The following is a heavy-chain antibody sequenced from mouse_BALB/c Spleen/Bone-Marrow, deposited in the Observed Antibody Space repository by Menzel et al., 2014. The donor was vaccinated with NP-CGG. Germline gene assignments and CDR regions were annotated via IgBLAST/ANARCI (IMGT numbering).Heavy chain of an antibody. CDR2: INPYHGDT. D-gene: IGHD2-1*01. CDR1: GYSFTGYF. V-gene: IGHV1-37*01. Sequence: EVQLQQSGPELVKPGASVKISCKASGYSFTGYFMNWGRQSHGKSIEWIGRINPYHGDTFYNQNFKGKATLTVDKSSSTVYMEFLSLTSEDSAVYYCGRRGNYDAMAYWGKGTSVTVSS. J-gene: IGHJ4*01. CDR3: GRRGNYDAMAY.